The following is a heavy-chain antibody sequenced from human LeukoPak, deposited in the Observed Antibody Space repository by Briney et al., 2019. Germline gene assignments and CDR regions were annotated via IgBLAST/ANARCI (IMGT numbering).Heavy chain of an antibody. CDR3: ATPDCSGISCLDVFNI. Sequence: SETLSLTCNVSGVSVSDGRYYWTWIRQHPGKGLEWIGYKYYSGSAKYNPSLKSRLTISIDTSKNQFSLQLSSVTAADTATYYCATPDCSGISCLDVFNIWGQGTRVTVSS. D-gene: IGHD2-2*01. V-gene: IGHV4-31*03. J-gene: IGHJ3*02. CDR1: GVSVSDGRYY. CDR2: KYYSGSA.